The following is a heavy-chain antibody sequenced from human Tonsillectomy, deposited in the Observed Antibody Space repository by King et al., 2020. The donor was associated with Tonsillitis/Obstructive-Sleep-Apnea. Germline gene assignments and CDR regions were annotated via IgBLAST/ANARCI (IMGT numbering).Heavy chain of an antibody. J-gene: IGHJ6*03. Sequence: QLVQSGAEVKKPGASVKVSCKASGYTFTIYGISWVRQAPGQGLEWMGWISAYNGNTNYAQKLQGRVTMTTDTSTSTAYMVLRSLRSDDTAVYYCARGYCSSTSCLRHYYMDVWGKGTTVTVSS. CDR2: ISAYNGNT. D-gene: IGHD2-2*01. CDR1: GYTFTIYG. CDR3: ARGYCSSTSCLRHYYMDV. V-gene: IGHV1-18*01.